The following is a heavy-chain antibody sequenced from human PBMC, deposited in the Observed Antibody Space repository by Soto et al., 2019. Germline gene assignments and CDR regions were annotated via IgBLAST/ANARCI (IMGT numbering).Heavy chain of an antibody. Sequence: PSETLSLTCTVSGSCISSYYWTRIRQPAGKGLEWIGRIYTSGSTNYNPSLKSRVTTSVDTSKNQFTRKLSSVNAADPAPEHCARVEARDGWFDPWGRGTRV. V-gene: IGHV4-4*07. CDR2: IYTSGST. CDR1: GSCISSYY. D-gene: IGHD6-6*01. CDR3: ARVEARDGWFDP. J-gene: IGHJ5*02.